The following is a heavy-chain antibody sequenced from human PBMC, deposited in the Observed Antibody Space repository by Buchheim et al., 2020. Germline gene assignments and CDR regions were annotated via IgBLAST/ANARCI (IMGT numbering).Heavy chain of an antibody. J-gene: IGHJ4*02. CDR3: AREYYDSSGYYYKDY. V-gene: IGHV4-4*02. CDR1: GDSISSSNW. CDR2: IYHSGKT. Sequence: QVQLQESGPGLVKPSGTLSLTCAVSGDSISSSNWWSWVRQPPGKGLEWIGEIYHSGKTNYNSSLKSRVTMSVDKSKKQFYLKLSSVAAADTAVYYCAREYYDSSGYYYKDYWGQGT. D-gene: IGHD3-22*01.